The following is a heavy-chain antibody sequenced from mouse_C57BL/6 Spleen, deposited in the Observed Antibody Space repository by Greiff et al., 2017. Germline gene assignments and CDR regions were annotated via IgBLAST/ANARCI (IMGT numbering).Heavy chain of an antibody. CDR1: GYTFTSYW. J-gene: IGHJ4*01. D-gene: IGHD4-1*01. V-gene: IGHV1-69*01. Sequence: VQLQQPGAELVMPGASVKLSCKASGYTFTSYWMHWVKQRPGQGLEWIGEIDPSDSYTNYNQKFKGKSTLTVDKSSSTAYMQLSSLTSEDSAVYYCAVWVSYAMDYWGQGTSVTVSS. CDR2: IDPSDSYT. CDR3: AVWVSYAMDY.